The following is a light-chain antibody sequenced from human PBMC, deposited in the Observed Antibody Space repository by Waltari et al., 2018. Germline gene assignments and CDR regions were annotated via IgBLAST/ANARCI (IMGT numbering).Light chain of an antibody. CDR2: DVN. J-gene: IGLJ3*02. CDR1: SSDIGDYNY. V-gene: IGLV2-14*03. CDR3: ASYTSSGALM. Sequence: QSALTQPASVSGSPGQSITVSCTGSSSDIGDYNYVSWYQQHPGKVPKLMIYDVNNRPSGVPHRFFGSKSGNTASLTISGLQPEDEADYYCASYTSSGALMFGGGTKVTVL.